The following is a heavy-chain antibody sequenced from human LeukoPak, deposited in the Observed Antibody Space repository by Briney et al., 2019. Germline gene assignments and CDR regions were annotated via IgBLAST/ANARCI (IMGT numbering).Heavy chain of an antibody. J-gene: IGHJ5*02. V-gene: IGHV1-69*13. CDR2: IIPIFGTA. Sequence: GASVKVSCKASGGTFSSYAISWVRQAPGQGLEWMGGIIPIFGTANYAQKFQGRVTITADESTSTAYMELSSLRSEDTAVYYCARELDPYNWFDPWGQGTLVTVSS. CDR1: GGTFSSYA. CDR3: ARELDPYNWFDP.